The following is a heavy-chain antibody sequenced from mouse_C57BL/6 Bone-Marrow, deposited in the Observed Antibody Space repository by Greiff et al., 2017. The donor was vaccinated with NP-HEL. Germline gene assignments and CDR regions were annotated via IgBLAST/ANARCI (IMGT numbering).Heavy chain of an antibody. V-gene: IGHV1-59*01. CDR3: ARFWDVGFAY. J-gene: IGHJ3*01. Sequence: QVQLKQPGAELVRPGTSVKLSCKASGYTFTSYWMHWVKQRPGQGLEWIGVIDPSDSYTNYNQKFKGKATLTVDTSSSTAYMQLSSLTSEDSAVYYCARFWDVGFAYWGQGTLVTVSA. D-gene: IGHD4-1*01. CDR2: IDPSDSYT. CDR1: GYTFTSYW.